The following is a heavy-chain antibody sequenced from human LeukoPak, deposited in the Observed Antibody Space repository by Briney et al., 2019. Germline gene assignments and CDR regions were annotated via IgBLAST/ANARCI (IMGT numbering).Heavy chain of an antibody. CDR1: GYRFSNNW. V-gene: IGHV3-7*01. D-gene: IGHD2-21*01. CDR3: ARDRVGDSDAFDV. Sequence: GGSLRLSCAASGYRFSNNWMSWVRQAPGKGLEWVANIKQDGSEKYYVDSVKGRFTISRDNAKSSLYLQMSSLRAEDTAIYYCARDRVGDSDAFDVWGQGAVVTVSS. J-gene: IGHJ3*01. CDR2: IKQDGSEK.